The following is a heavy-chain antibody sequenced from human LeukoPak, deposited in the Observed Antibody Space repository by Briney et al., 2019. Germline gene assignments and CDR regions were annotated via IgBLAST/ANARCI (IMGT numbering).Heavy chain of an antibody. V-gene: IGHV3-23*01. J-gene: IGHJ2*01. CDR1: GFIFSSYA. CDR3: AKGGRYSCFDL. CDR2: MTGSGLSA. D-gene: IGHD3-10*01. Sequence: GGSLRLSCAASGFIFSSYAMAWVRQPPGEGLEWVPAMTGSGLSAYYADSVKGRFAISRDNSKNTLFLQLNSLRAEDTAVYYCAKGGRYSCFDLWGRGTLVTVSS.